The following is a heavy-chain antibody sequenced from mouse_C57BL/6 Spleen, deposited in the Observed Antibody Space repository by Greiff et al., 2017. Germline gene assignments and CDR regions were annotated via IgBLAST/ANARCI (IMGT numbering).Heavy chain of an antibody. CDR3: ARSYNDKYFDY. D-gene: IGHD2-4*01. CDR2: IDPSDSYT. J-gene: IGHJ2*01. V-gene: IGHV1-69*01. CDR1: GYTFTSYW. Sequence: VQLQQPGAELVMPGASVKLSCKASGYTFTSYWMHWVKQRPGQGLEWIGEIDPSDSYTNYNQKFKGKSTLTVDKSSSTAYMQLSSLTSEDSAVYYCARSYNDKYFDYWGQGTTLTVSS.